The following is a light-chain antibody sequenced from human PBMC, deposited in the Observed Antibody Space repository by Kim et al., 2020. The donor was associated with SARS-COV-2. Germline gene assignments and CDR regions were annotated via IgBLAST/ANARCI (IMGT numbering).Light chain of an antibody. CDR3: SAWDDSLNGPE. CDR2: SNN. V-gene: IGLV1-44*01. J-gene: IGLJ2*01. Sequence: GQMVTIACSGSNSNIGTNAVHWFQQLPGTAPRLLVYSNNQRSSGVPDRFSGSKSGTSASLAIGGLQSEDEADYYCSAWDDSLNGPEFGGGTQLTVL. CDR1: NSNIGTNA.